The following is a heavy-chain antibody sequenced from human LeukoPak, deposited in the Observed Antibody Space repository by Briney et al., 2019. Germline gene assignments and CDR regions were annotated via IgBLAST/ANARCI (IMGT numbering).Heavy chain of an antibody. V-gene: IGHV4-4*07. D-gene: IGHD3-3*01. CDR3: ARAPRSYDFWSGYLFDY. CDR2: IYTSGST. J-gene: IGHJ4*02. CDR1: GGSISSYY. Sequence: SETLSLTCTVSGGSISSYYWSWIRQPAGKGLEWIGRIYTSGSTNYNPSLKSRVTMSVDTSKNQFSLKLSSVTAADTAVYYCARAPRSYDFWSGYLFDYWGQGTLVTVSS.